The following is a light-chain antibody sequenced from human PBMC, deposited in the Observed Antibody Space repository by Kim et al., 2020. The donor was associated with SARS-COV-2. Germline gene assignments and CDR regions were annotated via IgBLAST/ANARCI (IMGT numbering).Light chain of an antibody. Sequence: LGRTVRITCQGDSLRSYYASWYQQKPGQAPVLVIYGKNNRPSGIPDRFSGSSSGNTASLTITGAQAEDEADYYCNSRDSSGNHLVVFGGGTKLTVL. CDR3: NSRDSSGNHLVV. J-gene: IGLJ2*01. CDR2: GKN. CDR1: SLRSYY. V-gene: IGLV3-19*01.